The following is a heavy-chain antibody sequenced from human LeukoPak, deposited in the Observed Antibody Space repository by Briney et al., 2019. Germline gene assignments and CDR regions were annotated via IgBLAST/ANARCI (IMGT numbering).Heavy chain of an antibody. V-gene: IGHV3-7*01. J-gene: IGHJ3*02. CDR3: ARDGGSLEPAAPDAFDI. Sequence: GGSLRLSCAPSGFTFSSYWMSWVRQAPGKGLEWVANIKQDGSEKYYVDSVKGRFTISRDNAKNSLYLQMNSLRAEDTAVYYCARDGGSLEPAAPDAFDIWGQGTMVTVSS. CDR1: GFTFSSYW. CDR2: IKQDGSEK. D-gene: IGHD2-2*01.